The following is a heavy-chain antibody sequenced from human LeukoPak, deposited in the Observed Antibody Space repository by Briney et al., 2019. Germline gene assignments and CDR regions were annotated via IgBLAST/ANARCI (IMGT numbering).Heavy chain of an antibody. D-gene: IGHD1-1*01. CDR2: MHYSGST. J-gene: IGHJ4*02. CDR3: ATYKRGIPHEY. V-gene: IGHV4-39*01. CDR1: GVSISGSIYY. Sequence: KPSETLSLTCTVSGVSISGSIYYWGWIRQPPGKGLEWIATMHYSGSTYYNPSLKSRVTISVDTSKNQVSLKLTSVIAAYTAVYYCATYKRGIPHEYWGQGTLVTVAS.